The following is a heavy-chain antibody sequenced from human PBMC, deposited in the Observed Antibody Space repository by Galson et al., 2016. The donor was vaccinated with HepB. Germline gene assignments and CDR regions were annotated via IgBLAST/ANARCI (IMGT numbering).Heavy chain of an antibody. V-gene: IGHV3-48*01. J-gene: IGHJ6*02. CDR2: ISSSSSTI. Sequence: SLRLSCAASGFTFSSYSMNWVRQAPGKGLEWVSYISSSSSTIHYADSVKGRFTISRDDSKNTLHLQMNSLRGDDTAVYYCARGYYNAMDVWGQGATVTVSS. CDR1: GFTFSSYS. CDR3: ARGYYNAMDV.